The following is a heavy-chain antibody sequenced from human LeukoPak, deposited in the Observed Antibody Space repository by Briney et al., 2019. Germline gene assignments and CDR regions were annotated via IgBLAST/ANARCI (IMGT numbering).Heavy chain of an antibody. CDR3: ARGHGSRSGYDWSTGGTRGYYFDY. D-gene: IGHD5-12*01. CDR1: GGSISSGGYY. Sequence: SQTLSHTCTVSGGSISSGGYYWSWIRQPPGKGLEWIGEINHSGSTNYNPSLKSRVTISVDTSKNQFSLKLSSVTAADTAVYYCARGHGSRSGYDWSTGGTRGYYFDYWGQGTLVTVSS. J-gene: IGHJ4*02. V-gene: IGHV4-30-2*01. CDR2: INHSGST.